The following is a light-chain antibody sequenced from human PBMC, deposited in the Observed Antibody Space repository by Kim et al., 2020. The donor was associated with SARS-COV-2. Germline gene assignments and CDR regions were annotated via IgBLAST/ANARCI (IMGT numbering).Light chain of an antibody. J-gene: IGLJ3*02. CDR2: SNN. Sequence: GQRAPLACSGISSNSGSYPVNCAQQPPGTAPKLLIYSNNQRPSGVPDRFSGSKSGTSASLAISGLQSEDEADYYCAAWDDSLNGWVFGGGTQLTVL. V-gene: IGLV1-44*01. CDR1: SSNSGSYP. CDR3: AAWDDSLNGWV.